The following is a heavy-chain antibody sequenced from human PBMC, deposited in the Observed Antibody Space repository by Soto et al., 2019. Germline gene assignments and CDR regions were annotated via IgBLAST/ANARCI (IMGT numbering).Heavy chain of an antibody. V-gene: IGHV3-11*06. CDR1: GFTFSDYF. CDR3: VRDSARIVVVPRVDGDNWLDP. D-gene: IGHD2-2*01. J-gene: IGHJ5*02. Sequence: CAASGFTFSDYFMSWIRQAPGKGLEWVSFISGSSDNIKYADSVKGRFTISRDNAKNSLYLQMNSLRAEDTAVYYCVRDSARIVVVPRVDGDNWLDPWGQGTLVTVSS. CDR2: ISGSSDNI.